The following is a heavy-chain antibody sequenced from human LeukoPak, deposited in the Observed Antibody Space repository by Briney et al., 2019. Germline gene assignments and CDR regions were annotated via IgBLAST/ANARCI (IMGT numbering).Heavy chain of an antibody. Sequence: GGSLRLSCAASGFTFSNAWMTWVRQAPGKGLEWVGRIKSKTDGGTTDYAAPVKGRFSISRDDSKDTLYLQMNSLKTEDTAVYYCLSDFGSLDYWGQGTLVTVSS. CDR2: IKSKTDGGTT. V-gene: IGHV3-15*01. D-gene: IGHD3-3*01. J-gene: IGHJ4*02. CDR1: GFTFSNAW. CDR3: LSDFGSLDY.